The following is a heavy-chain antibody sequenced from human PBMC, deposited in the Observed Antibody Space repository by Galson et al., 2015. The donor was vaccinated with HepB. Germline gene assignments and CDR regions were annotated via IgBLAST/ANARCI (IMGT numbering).Heavy chain of an antibody. Sequence: SLRLSCAGSGFTFKTYSMSWVRQAPGKGLEWVSSISRKSNYIYYADSVKGRFTISRDNAKNSLFLQMNSLRAEDTAVYFCARPPVGDPDSGTPLYYFDSWGQGTLVIVSS. V-gene: IGHV3-21*01. CDR3: ARPPVGDPDSGTPLYYFDS. CDR2: ISRKSNYI. J-gene: IGHJ4*02. D-gene: IGHD3-10*01. CDR1: GFTFKTYS.